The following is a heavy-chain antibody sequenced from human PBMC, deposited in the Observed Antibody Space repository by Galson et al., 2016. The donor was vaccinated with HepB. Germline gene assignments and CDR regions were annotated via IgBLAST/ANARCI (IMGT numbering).Heavy chain of an antibody. CDR2: IYYSGST. Sequence: TLSLTCTVSGGSINSGSYYWSWIRQHPRTSLEWIGYIYYSGSTYYSPSLKSRVTISVDTSKNQFSLRLKSVTAADTALYYCARGHNWYFDLWGRGTLVTVSS. V-gene: IGHV4-31*03. CDR3: ARGHNWYFDL. CDR1: GGSINSGSYY. J-gene: IGHJ2*01.